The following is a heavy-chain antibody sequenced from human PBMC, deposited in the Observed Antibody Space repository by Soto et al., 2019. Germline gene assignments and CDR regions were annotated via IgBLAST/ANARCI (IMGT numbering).Heavy chain of an antibody. CDR2: ISYDGSNK. Sequence: QVQLVESGGGLVKPGGSLRLSCAASGFTFSSYGMHWVRQAPGKGLEWVAVISYDGSNKYYADSVKGRFTISRDNSKNTLYLQMNSLRAEDTAVYYCAKEEGGGEADFWSGYPDYWGQGTLVTVSS. CDR3: AKEEGGGEADFWSGYPDY. D-gene: IGHD3-3*01. V-gene: IGHV3-30*18. J-gene: IGHJ4*02. CDR1: GFTFSSYG.